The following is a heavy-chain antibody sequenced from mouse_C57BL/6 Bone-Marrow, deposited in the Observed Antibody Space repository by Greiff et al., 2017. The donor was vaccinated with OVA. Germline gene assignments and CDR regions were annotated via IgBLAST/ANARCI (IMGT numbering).Heavy chain of an antibody. J-gene: IGHJ4*01. CDR3: ARTRLRFYAMDY. CDR2: IHPNSGST. CDR1: GYTFTSYW. D-gene: IGHD1-1*01. Sequence: QVQLQQPGAELVKPGASVKLSCKASGYTFTSYWMHWVKQRPGQGLEWIGLIHPNSGSTNYNEKFQSKATLTVDKSSSTAYMQLSSLTSEDSAVYYCARTRLRFYAMDYWGQGTSVTVSS. V-gene: IGHV1-64*01.